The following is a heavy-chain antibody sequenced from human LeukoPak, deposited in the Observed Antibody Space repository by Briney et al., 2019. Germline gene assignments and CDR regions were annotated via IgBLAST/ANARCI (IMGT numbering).Heavy chain of an antibody. CDR2: ISYDGSNK. D-gene: IGHD2-2*01. V-gene: IGHV3-30*04. J-gene: IGHJ6*03. CDR1: GITFGSYA. CDR3: AKDGEDIVVVPAAKSYYYYMDV. Sequence: GRSLRLSCAASGITFGSYAMHWVRQAPGKGLEWVAVISYDGSNKYYADSVKGRFTISRDNSKNTLYLQMNSLRAEDTAVYYCAKDGEDIVVVPAAKSYYYYMDVWGKGTTVTISS.